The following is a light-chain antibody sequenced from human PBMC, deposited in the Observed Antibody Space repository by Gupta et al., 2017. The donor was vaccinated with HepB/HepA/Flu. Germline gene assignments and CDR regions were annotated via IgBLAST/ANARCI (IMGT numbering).Light chain of an antibody. V-gene: IGKV3-20*01. J-gene: IGKJ2*01. CDR2: DAS. Sequence: EIVLTQSPGTLSLSPGERATLSCRASQSVSTRNLAWYQQKSGQAPRLLIYDASTRATGSPDRFSGSGYGKDCTLTISILDPEECAVYYCQQYGSSHPRGYTFGQGTKLEIK. CDR1: QSVSTRN. CDR3: QQYGSSHPRGYT.